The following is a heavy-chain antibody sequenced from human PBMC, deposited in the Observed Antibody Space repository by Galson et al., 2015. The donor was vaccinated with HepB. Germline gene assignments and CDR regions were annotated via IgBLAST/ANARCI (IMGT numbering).Heavy chain of an antibody. CDR2: ISYDGSNK. CDR1: GFTFSNYG. J-gene: IGHJ3*02. Sequence: SLRPSCAASGFTFSNYGMLWVRQAPGKGLEWVSLISYDGSNKYYADFVKGRFTISRDNSENTLYLQMNSLRPEDTAVYFCTKEYGGNSRRGAFHIWGQGTMVTVSS. CDR3: TKEYGGNSRRGAFHI. V-gene: IGHV3-30*18. D-gene: IGHD4-23*01.